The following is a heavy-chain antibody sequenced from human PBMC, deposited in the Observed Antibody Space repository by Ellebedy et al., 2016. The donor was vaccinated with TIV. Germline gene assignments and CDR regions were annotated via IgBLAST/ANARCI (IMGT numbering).Heavy chain of an antibody. Sequence: GGSLRLSXAASGLTFSSYSMNWVRQAPGKGLEWVSSISSSSSYIYYADSVKGRFTISRDNAKNSLYLQMNSLRAEDTAVYYCARVAAKLHYGMDVWGQGTTVTVSS. V-gene: IGHV3-21*01. CDR1: GLTFSSYS. CDR3: ARVAAKLHYGMDV. D-gene: IGHD2-15*01. CDR2: ISSSSSYI. J-gene: IGHJ6*02.